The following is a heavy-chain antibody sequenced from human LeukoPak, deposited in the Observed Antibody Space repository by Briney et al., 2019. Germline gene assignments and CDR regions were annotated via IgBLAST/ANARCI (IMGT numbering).Heavy chain of an antibody. CDR1: GYTFTSYY. Sequence: ASVKVSCKASGYTFTSYYMHWVRQAPGQGLGWMGIINPSGGSTSYAQKFQGRVTMTRDTSTSTVYMELSSLRSEDTAVYYCAREDFTRGSYLGFDYWGQGTLVTVSS. D-gene: IGHD3-16*02. V-gene: IGHV1-46*01. J-gene: IGHJ4*02. CDR2: INPSGGST. CDR3: AREDFTRGSYLGFDY.